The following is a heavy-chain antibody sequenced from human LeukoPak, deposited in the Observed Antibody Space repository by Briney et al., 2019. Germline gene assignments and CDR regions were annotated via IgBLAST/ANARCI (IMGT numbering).Heavy chain of an antibody. CDR1: GFTFDDYA. J-gene: IGHJ4*02. CDR3: AKDLLRYFDWSLDY. D-gene: IGHD3-9*01. V-gene: IGHV3-9*01. CDR2: ISWNSGSI. Sequence: GGSLRLSCAASGFTFDDYAMHWVRQAPGKGLEWVSGISWNSGSIGYADPVKGRFTISRDNAKTSVYLQMNSLRAEDTALYYCAKDLLRYFDWSLDYWGQGTLVAVSS.